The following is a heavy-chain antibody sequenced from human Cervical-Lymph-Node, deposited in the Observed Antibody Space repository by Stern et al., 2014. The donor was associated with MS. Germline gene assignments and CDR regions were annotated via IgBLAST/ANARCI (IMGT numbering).Heavy chain of an antibody. CDR1: GGSISIYY. V-gene: IGHV4-59*12. CDR3: AREYSSFDD. D-gene: IGHD6-13*01. J-gene: IGHJ4*02. CDR2: INHGGST. Sequence: VQLQESGPGLVRPSETLSLTCAVSGGSISIYYWHWIRQSPGTGLEWIGFINHGGSTSYTPAIRTHVPIPVYTSKTPSSLGVNSVAAAGTGVYYCAREYSSFDDWGQGTLVTVSS.